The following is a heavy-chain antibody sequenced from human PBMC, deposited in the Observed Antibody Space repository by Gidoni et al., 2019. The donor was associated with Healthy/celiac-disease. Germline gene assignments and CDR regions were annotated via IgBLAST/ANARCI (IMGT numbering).Heavy chain of an antibody. V-gene: IGHV3-9*01. CDR3: AKAWSGSYSEWVYFDY. J-gene: IGHJ4*02. CDR1: GFTFDDYA. Sequence: EVQMVESGGGLVQPGSSLRLSCAASGFTFDDYAMHWVRQAPGKGLEWVSGISWNSGSIGYADSVKGRFTISRDNAKNSLYLQMNSLRAEDTALYYCAKAWSGSYSEWVYFDYWGQGTLVTVSS. D-gene: IGHD1-26*01. CDR2: ISWNSGSI.